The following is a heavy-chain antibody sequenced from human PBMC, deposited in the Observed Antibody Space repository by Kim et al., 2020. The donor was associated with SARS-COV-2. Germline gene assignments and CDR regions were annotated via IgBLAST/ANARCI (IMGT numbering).Heavy chain of an antibody. V-gene: IGHV4-34*01. CDR1: GGSFSGYY. Sequence: SETLSLTCAVYGGSFSGYYWSWIRQPPGKGLEWIGEINHSGSTNYNPSLKSRVTISVDTSKNQFSLKLSSVTAADTAVYYCAFLSTVSMAFDYWGQGTLVTVSS. CDR3: AFLSTVSMAFDY. J-gene: IGHJ4*02. D-gene: IGHD4-17*01. CDR2: INHSGST.